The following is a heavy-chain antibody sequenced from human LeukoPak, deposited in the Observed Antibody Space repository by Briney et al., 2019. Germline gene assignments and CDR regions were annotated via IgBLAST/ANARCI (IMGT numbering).Heavy chain of an antibody. V-gene: IGHV1-24*01. CDR2: FDPEDGET. D-gene: IGHD3-22*01. CDR3: ATWYYYDSSDYYLADY. CDR1: GYTFTSYD. J-gene: IGHJ4*02. Sequence: ASVKVSCKASGYTFTSYDINWVRQAPGKGLEWMGGFDPEDGETIYAQELQGRVTMTKDTSTDTAYMELSSLRSEDTAVYYCATWYYYDSSDYYLADYWGQGTLVTVSS.